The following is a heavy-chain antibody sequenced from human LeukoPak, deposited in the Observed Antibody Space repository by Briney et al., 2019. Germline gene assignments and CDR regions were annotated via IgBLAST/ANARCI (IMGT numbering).Heavy chain of an antibody. CDR1: GYTFSSYD. CDR3: ARAVRNQLLSEY. D-gene: IGHD2-2*01. V-gene: IGHV1-8*01. J-gene: IGHJ4*02. CDR2: MNPNSGNT. Sequence: ASVKVSCKTSGYTFSSYDVTWVRQAPGQGLEYMGWMNPNSGNTGCAQKFRGRITMTSDASITSAYMELSSLTSEDTAVYYCARAVRNQLLSEYWGQGTPITVSS.